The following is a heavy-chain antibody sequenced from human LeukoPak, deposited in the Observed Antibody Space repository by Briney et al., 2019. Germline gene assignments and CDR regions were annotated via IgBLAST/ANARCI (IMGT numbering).Heavy chain of an antibody. D-gene: IGHD3-16*02. CDR1: GFTFSSYS. Sequence: GGSLRLSCAASGFTFSSYSMNWVRQAPGKGLEWVSSISSSSYIYYADSVKGRFTISRDNAKNLLYLQMNSLRAEDTAVYYCASHYDYVWGSYRHRYIDYWGQGTLVTVSS. J-gene: IGHJ4*02. CDR3: ASHYDYVWGSYRHRYIDY. CDR2: ISSSSYI. V-gene: IGHV3-21*01.